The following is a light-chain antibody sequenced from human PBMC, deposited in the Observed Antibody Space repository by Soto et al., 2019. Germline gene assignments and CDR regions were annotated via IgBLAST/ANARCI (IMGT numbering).Light chain of an antibody. CDR2: GAS. J-gene: IGKJ1*01. V-gene: IGKV3-20*01. Sequence: DIVLTQSPGTLSLSPGERATLSCRASQSVSSSDLAWYQQKPGQAPRLLIYGASSRATGIPDRFSGSGSGTDFTLTISRLEPEDFAVYYCQQYGRSWTFGQGTKVDIK. CDR1: QSVSSSD. CDR3: QQYGRSWT.